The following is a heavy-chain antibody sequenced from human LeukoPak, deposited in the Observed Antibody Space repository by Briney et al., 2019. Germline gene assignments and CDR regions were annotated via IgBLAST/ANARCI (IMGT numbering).Heavy chain of an antibody. D-gene: IGHD2/OR15-2a*01. CDR2: ISGSGGST. V-gene: IGHV3-23*01. CDR1: GFTFSSYG. CDR3: AKGLNNMRFFDY. J-gene: IGHJ4*02. Sequence: GGSLRLSCAASGFTFSSYGMSWVRQAPGKGLEWVSAISGSGGSTYYADSVKGRFTISRDNSKNTLCLHMNSLRAEDTAVYYCAKGLNNMRFFDYWGQGTLVTVSS.